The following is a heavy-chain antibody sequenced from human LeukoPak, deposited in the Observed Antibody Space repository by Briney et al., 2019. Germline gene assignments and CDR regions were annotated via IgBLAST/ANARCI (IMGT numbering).Heavy chain of an antibody. CDR2: IIPIFGTA. CDR3: ARETGIADAFDI. J-gene: IGHJ3*02. D-gene: IGHD6-13*01. Sequence: SVKVSCKASGGTFSSYAISWVRQAPGQGLEWMGGIIPIFGTANYAQKFQGRVTITTDESTSTAYMELSSLRSEDSAVYYCARETGIADAFDIWGQGTMVTVSS. V-gene: IGHV1-69*05. CDR1: GGTFSSYA.